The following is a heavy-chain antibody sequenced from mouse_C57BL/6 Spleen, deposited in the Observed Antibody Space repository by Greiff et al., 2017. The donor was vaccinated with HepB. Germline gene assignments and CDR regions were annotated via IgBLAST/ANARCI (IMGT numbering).Heavy chain of an antibody. V-gene: IGHV14-2*01. Sequence: EVQLQQSGAELVKPGASVKLSCTASGFNIKDYYMHWVKQRTEQGMEGIGRIDPEDGVTKYAPKFQGKATITADTSSNTAYLQLSSLTCEDPAVHYCARSRDGYTGYFDYRGQGTTLTVSS. CDR3: ARSRDGYTGYFDY. D-gene: IGHD2-3*01. J-gene: IGHJ2*01. CDR1: GFNIKDYY. CDR2: IDPEDGVT.